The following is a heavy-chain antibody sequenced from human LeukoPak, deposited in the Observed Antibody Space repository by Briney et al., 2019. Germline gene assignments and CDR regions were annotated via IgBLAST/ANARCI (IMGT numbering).Heavy chain of an antibody. CDR2: IYYSGST. V-gene: IGHV4-31*03. CDR3: ARDSAVAPRALFY. D-gene: IGHD6-19*01. CDR1: GGSISSGYYH. Sequence: RSSETLSLTCTVSGGSISSGYYHWSWFRQHPGKGLEWIGYIYYSGSTSYNPSLKSRLTISVDTSRKQCSLRLTSVTAADTAVYYCARDSAVAPRALFYWGQEILVTVSS. J-gene: IGHJ4*02.